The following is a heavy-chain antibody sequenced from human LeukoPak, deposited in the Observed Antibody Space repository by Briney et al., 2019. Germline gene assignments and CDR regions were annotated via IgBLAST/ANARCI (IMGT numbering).Heavy chain of an antibody. D-gene: IGHD4-23*01. J-gene: IGHJ4*02. V-gene: IGHV3-23*01. Sequence: GGSLRLSCAASGFTFSSYAMSWVRQAPGKGLEWVSAISGSGGSTYYADSVKGRFTISRDNSKNTLYLQMNSLRAEDTAVYYCARAETTVVTRHESHWGQGTLVTVSS. CDR1: GFTFSSYA. CDR2: ISGSGGST. CDR3: ARAETTVVTRHESH.